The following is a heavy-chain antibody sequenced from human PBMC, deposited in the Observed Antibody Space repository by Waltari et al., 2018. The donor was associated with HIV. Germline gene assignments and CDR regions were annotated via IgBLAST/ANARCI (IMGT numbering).Heavy chain of an antibody. V-gene: IGHV4-61*02. CDR1: GGSISSGSYY. J-gene: IGHJ6*02. Sequence: QVQLQESGPGLVKPLQTLSLTCTAPGGSISSGSYYWNWIRPPAGTGLEWIGRIYPSGSTNYNPSLKSRVTISVDTSKNQFSLKLSSVTAADTAVYYCARVFCSGGSCYGDGRYGMDVWGQGTTVTVSS. CDR3: ARVFCSGGSCYGDGRYGMDV. D-gene: IGHD2-15*01. CDR2: IYPSGST.